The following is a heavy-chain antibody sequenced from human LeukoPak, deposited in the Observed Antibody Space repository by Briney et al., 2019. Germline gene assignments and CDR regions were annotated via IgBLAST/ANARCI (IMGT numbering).Heavy chain of an antibody. Sequence: PGGSLRLSCAASGFTFSSYGMHWVRQAPCKGLEWVAVIWYDGSNKYYAESVKGRLTITRDNSKNTLYLKMKSLRAEDTAVYYCARDSGNTSAFDYWGQGTLVTVSS. CDR1: GFTFSSYG. J-gene: IGHJ4*02. CDR2: IWYDGSNK. V-gene: IGHV3-33*01. CDR3: ARDSGNTSAFDY. D-gene: IGHD1-26*01.